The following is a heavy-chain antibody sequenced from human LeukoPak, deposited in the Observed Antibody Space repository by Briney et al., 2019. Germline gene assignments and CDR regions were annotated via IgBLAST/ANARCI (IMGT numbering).Heavy chain of an antibody. D-gene: IGHD4-11*01. Sequence: PSETLSLTCAVYGGSFSGYYWSSIRQPPGKGREWIGEINHSGSTNYNPSLKSRVTISVDTSKSRFSLKLSSVTAADTAVYYCASTTVKARWFDPWGQGTLVTVSS. CDR3: ASTTVKARWFDP. CDR2: INHSGST. J-gene: IGHJ5*02. V-gene: IGHV4-34*01. CDR1: GGSFSGYY.